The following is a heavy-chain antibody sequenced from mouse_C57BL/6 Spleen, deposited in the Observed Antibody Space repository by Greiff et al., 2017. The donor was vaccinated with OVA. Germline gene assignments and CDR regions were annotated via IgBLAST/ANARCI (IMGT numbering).Heavy chain of an antibody. D-gene: IGHD2-5*01. J-gene: IGHJ1*03. CDR1: GYSITSGYY. Sequence: EVQLMESGPGLVKPSPSLSLSCSATGYSITSGYYWNWIRQFPGNQLGCMGYIRYDGGTNYNPNLKIRISITRDTSKNQFYLKLISVTTEDTATYYCAAYYSSYWYFDVWGTGTTVTVSS. CDR2: IRYDGGT. V-gene: IGHV3-6*01. CDR3: AAYYSSYWYFDV.